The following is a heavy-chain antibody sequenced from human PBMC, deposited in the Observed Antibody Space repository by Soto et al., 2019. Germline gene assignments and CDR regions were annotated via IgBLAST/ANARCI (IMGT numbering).Heavy chain of an antibody. V-gene: IGHV3-30-3*01. CDR2: ISYDGINK. D-gene: IGHD3-10*01. CDR3: GRDLHYSGSGNQPSSYYDMDV. CDR1: GFTFSNDA. Sequence: GGSLRLACAASGFTFSNDAMHWVRQAPGKGRGWVAVISYDGINKYYTDSVKGRFTISRDNSKHTLYLQINSLRAEGTAVYYCGRDLHYSGSGNQPSSYYDMDVWGQWATVTISS. J-gene: IGHJ6*02.